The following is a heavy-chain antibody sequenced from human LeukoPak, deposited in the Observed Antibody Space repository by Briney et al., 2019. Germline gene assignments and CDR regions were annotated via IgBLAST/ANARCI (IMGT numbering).Heavy chain of an antibody. Sequence: TGRSLRLSCAASEFTFSSYGMHWVRQAPGKGLEWVAVIWYDGSNKYYADSVKGRFTISRDNSKNTLYLQMNSLRAEDTAVYYCARGLRQWLAYDAFDIWGQGTMVTVSS. CDR3: ARGLRQWLAYDAFDI. V-gene: IGHV3-33*01. CDR2: IWYDGSNK. CDR1: EFTFSSYG. J-gene: IGHJ3*02. D-gene: IGHD6-19*01.